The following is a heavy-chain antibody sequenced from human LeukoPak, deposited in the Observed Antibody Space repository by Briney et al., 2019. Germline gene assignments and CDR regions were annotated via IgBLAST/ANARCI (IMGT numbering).Heavy chain of an antibody. CDR2: ISSSSSYI. CDR1: GFTFSSYS. V-gene: IGHV3-21*01. CDR3: ARDRFGYCSGGTCYYPMYYFDF. Sequence: GGSLRLSCAASGFTFSSYSMNWVRQAPGKGLEWVSSISSSSSYIYYADSVKGRFTISRDNAKNTLYLQMNSLRAEDTAVYYCARDRFGYCSGGTCYYPMYYFDFWGQGTLVTVSS. D-gene: IGHD2-15*01. J-gene: IGHJ4*02.